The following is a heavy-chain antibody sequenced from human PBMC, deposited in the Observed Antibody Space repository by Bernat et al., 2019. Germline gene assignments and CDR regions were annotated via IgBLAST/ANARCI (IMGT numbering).Heavy chain of an antibody. CDR2: INAGNGNT. CDR3: AATSEAAKALDYYYYYMDV. V-gene: IGHV1-3*01. CDR1: GYTFTSYA. D-gene: IGHD2-15*01. J-gene: IGHJ6*03. Sequence: QVQLVQSGAEVKKPGASVKVSCKASGYTFTSYAMHWVRQAPGQRLEWMGWINAGNGNTKYSQKFQGRVTITRDTSASTAYMELSSLRSEDTAVYYCAATSEAAKALDYYYYYMDVWGQGTTVTVSS.